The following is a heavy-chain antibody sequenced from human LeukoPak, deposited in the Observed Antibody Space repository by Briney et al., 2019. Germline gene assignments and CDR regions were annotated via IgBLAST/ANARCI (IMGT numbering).Heavy chain of an antibody. D-gene: IGHD6-13*01. J-gene: IGHJ4*02. CDR2: ISSSSSYI. CDR3: ARDESLSSSWYVLGCSDY. CDR1: GFTFSSYS. V-gene: IGHV3-21*01. Sequence: PGGSLRLSCAASGFTFSSYSMNWVRQAPGKGLEWVSSISSSSSYIYYADSVKGRFTISRDNAKNSLYLQMNSLRAEDTAVYYCARDESLSSSWYVLGCSDYWGQGTLVTVSS.